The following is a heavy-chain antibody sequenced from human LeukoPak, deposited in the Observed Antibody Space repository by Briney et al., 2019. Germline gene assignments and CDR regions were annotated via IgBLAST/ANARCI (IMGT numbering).Heavy chain of an antibody. CDR3: ARDGGYCSGGSCYPKDWFDP. D-gene: IGHD2-15*01. CDR1: GGSISNYY. Sequence: SETLSLTCTVSGGSISNYYWSWIRQPPGKGLEWIGYIYYSGSTNYNPSLKSRVTISVDTSKNQFSLKLSSVTAADTAVYYCARDGGYCSGGSCYPKDWFDPWGQGTLVTVSS. J-gene: IGHJ5*02. V-gene: IGHV4-59*12. CDR2: IYYSGST.